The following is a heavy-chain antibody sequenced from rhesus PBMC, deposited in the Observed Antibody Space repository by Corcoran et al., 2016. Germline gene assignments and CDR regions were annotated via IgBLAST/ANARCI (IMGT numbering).Heavy chain of an antibody. CDR2: IYGGSWSP. CDR3: ARDFTIFGLVIISSAFDY. CDR1: GGSISGYY. D-gene: IGHD3-3*01. V-gene: IGHV4-147*01. J-gene: IGHJ4*01. Sequence: QVQLQESGPGVVKPSETLSLTCAVSGGSISGYYLWSWIRQPPGKGLEWIGSIYGGSWSPSSNTSLRSRVFISIDTSQTQCSLKLSYVTAADTAVYYCARDFTIFGLVIISSAFDYWGQGVLVTVSS.